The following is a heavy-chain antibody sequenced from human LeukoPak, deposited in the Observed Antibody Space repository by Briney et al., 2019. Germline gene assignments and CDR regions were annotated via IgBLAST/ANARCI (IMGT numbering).Heavy chain of an antibody. CDR1: GLIFRTYT. D-gene: IGHD3-9*01. Sequence: PGGSLRLSCSASGLIFRTYTMYWVRQAPGKGLENLSVINGDGRTAYYADSVKGRFTISRDNSRNTLYLQMSSLRVEDTAMYYCVGYQVDETGYLRWGQGTRVTVSS. J-gene: IGHJ4*02. V-gene: IGHV3-64D*06. CDR2: INGDGRTA. CDR3: VGYQVDETGYLR.